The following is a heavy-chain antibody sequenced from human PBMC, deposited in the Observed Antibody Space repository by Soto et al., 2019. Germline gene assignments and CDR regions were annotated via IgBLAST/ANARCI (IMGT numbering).Heavy chain of an antibody. V-gene: IGHV3-23*01. D-gene: IGHD5-12*01. CDR3: AKDAVSRDGVWLAHD. Sequence: VQLLESGGGLVQPGGSLRLSCAASGFTFSDYAMIWVRQAPGKGLEWVSGLYGDGNGIHYADSVKGRFTISRDNYENSVYLQMNSLRVEDTAVYYCAKDAVSRDGVWLAHDWGQGAVVIVSS. CDR1: GFTFSDYA. CDR2: LYGDGNGI. J-gene: IGHJ4*02.